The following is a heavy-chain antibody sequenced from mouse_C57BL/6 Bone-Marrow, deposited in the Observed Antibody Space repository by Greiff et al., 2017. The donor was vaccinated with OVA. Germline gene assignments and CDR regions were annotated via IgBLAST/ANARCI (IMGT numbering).Heavy chain of an antibody. J-gene: IGHJ4*01. CDR2: IYPRSGNT. CDR1: GYTFTSYG. CDR3: ARLGDGYAYAMEG. Sequence: QVHLQQSGAELARPGASVKLSCKASGYTFTSYGISWVKQRTGQGLEWIGEIYPRSGNTYYNEKFKGKATLTADKSSSTAYMELRSLTSEDSAVYFCARLGDGYAYAMEGWGKGASVTVA. V-gene: IGHV1-81*01. D-gene: IGHD2-2*01.